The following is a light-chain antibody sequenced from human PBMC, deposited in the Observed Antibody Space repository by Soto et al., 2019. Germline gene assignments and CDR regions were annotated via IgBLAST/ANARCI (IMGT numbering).Light chain of an antibody. CDR2: EVT. CDR1: SSDVGGYNY. CDR3: NSYTGSNTFV. J-gene: IGLJ1*01. V-gene: IGLV2-14*03. Sequence: QSVLTQPASVSGSPGQSITISCTGTSSDVGGYNYVSWYQQHPGKAPKLMIFEVTNRPSGISNRFSGSRSGNTASLTISDLQAEDEAKYYCNSYTGSNTFVFGTGTKVTVL.